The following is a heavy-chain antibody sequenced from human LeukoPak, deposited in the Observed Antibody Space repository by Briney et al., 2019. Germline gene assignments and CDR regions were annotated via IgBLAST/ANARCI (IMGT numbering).Heavy chain of an antibody. CDR3: ERVRDDYGDYHFDY. CDR1: GGSISSYY. D-gene: IGHD4-17*01. V-gene: IGHV4-59*01. J-gene: IGHJ4*02. CDR2: IYYSGST. Sequence: SETLSLTCTVSGGSISSYYWSWIRQPPGKGLEWIGYIYYSGSTNYNPSLRSRVTISVDTSKNQFSLKLSSVTDADTAVYYCERVRDDYGDYHFDYWGQGTLVTVSS.